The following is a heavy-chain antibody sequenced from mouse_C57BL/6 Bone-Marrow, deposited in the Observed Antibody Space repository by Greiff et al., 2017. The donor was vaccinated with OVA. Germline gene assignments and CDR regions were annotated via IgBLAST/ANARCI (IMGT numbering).Heavy chain of an antibody. CDR2: IYPGDGDT. CDR3: ARRDNYYGTLFDY. V-gene: IGHV1-80*01. CDR1: GYAFSSYW. Sequence: QVQLQQSGAELVKPGASVKISCKASGYAFSSYWMNWVKQRPGKGLEWIGQIYPGDGDTNYNGKFKGKATLTADKSASTTYMQFSSLTSEDSAVYFFARRDNYYGTLFDYWGQGTTLTVSS. D-gene: IGHD1-1*01. J-gene: IGHJ2*01.